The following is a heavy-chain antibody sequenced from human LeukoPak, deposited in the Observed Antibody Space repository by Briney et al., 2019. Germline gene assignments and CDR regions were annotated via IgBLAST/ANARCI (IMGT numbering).Heavy chain of an antibody. CDR1: GYRFTSYS. CDR2: LNPGDSDT. CDR3: ARQGSTVTMDY. J-gene: IGHJ4*02. D-gene: IGHD4-17*01. V-gene: IGHV5-51*01. Sequence: GESLNVTCMGSGYRFTSYSSGCVRQMTGKSLEWMGILNPGDSDTRYSPSFQGQVTISADKSISTTYLQWSSLKASDSAIYYCARQGSTVTMDYWGQGTLVTVSS.